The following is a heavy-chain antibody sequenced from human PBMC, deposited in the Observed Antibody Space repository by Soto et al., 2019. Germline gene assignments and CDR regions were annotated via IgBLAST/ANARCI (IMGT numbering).Heavy chain of an antibody. CDR2: ISGVGGST. J-gene: IGHJ3*02. Sequence: EVQLLESGGGLVQPGGSLRLSCAASGFTFSRYAMSWVRQAPGKGLEWVSGISGVGGSTYYADSVKGRFTISRDNSEDTLYLQMNSLRGEDTAVYYSAKDVARITIFGAGEAFDIWGQGTMVTV. CDR3: AKDVARITIFGAGEAFDI. CDR1: GFTFSRYA. D-gene: IGHD3-3*01. V-gene: IGHV3-23*01.